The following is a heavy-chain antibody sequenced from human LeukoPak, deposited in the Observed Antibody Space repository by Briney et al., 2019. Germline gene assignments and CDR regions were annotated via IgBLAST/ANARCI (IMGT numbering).Heavy chain of an antibody. J-gene: IGHJ4*02. Sequence: SVKVSCKASGGTFSSYAINWVRQAPGQGLEWMGGIIPIFGTANYAQKFQGRVTITTDESTSTAYMELSSLRSEDTAVYYCASSIVGAWEFDYWGQGTLVTVSS. CDR3: ASSIVGAWEFDY. CDR2: IIPIFGTA. V-gene: IGHV1-69*05. D-gene: IGHD1-26*01. CDR1: GGTFSSYA.